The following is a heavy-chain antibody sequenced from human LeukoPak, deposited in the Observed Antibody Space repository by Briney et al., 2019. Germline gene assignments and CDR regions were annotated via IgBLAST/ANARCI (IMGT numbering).Heavy chain of an antibody. CDR1: GFTFSSYE. V-gene: IGHV3-48*03. D-gene: IGHD5-18*01. CDR2: ISSSGSTI. CDR3: ARHHPSYGYRSLVP. Sequence: PGGSLRLSCAASGFTFSSYEMNWVRKAPGKGLEWVSYISSSGSTIYYADSVKGRFTISRDNAKNSLYLQMNSLRAEDTAVYYCARHHPSYGYRSLVPWGQGTMVTVSS. J-gene: IGHJ3*01.